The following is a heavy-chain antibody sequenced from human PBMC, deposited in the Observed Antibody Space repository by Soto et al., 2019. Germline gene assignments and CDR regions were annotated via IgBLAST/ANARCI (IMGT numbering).Heavy chain of an antibody. V-gene: IGHV4-34*01. CDR3: ATFPPEGRTATPRGDDAFDL. CDR1: GGSFSGYY. Sequence: SETLSLTCDVYGGSFSGYYWGWVRQAPGKGLEWIVDINLSGSPNYNPSLQSRVSVSLDSSKTHFSLKLSSVTAADTAVYYCATFPPEGRTATPRGDDAFDLWGQGTLVTVSS. D-gene: IGHD3-10*01. CDR2: INLSGSP. J-gene: IGHJ3*01.